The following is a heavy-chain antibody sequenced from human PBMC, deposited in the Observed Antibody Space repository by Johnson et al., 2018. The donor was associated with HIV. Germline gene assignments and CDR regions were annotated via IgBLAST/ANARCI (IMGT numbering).Heavy chain of an antibody. V-gene: IGHV3-30*04. J-gene: IGHJ3*02. D-gene: IGHD3-16*02. Sequence: VQVVESGGGVVQPGRSMRLSCAASGFTFSSYVMHWVRQAPGKGLEWVALISYDASNKFYADSVKGRFTISRDNTKKSLYLQMNSLRAEDTAVYYCARASLYAGGAFDIWGQGTMVTVSS. CDR3: ARASLYAGGAFDI. CDR1: GFTFSSYV. CDR2: ISYDASNK.